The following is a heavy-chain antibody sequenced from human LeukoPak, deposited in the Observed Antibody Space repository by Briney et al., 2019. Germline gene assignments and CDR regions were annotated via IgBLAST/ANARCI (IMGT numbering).Heavy chain of an antibody. V-gene: IGHV4-34*01. CDR3: ARYVGITGTVHFDY. J-gene: IGHJ4*02. Sequence: SETLSLTCAVYGGSFSGYYWSWIRQPPGKRLEWIGEINHSGSTNYNPSLKSRVTISVDTSKNQFSLKLSSVTAADTAVYYCARYVGITGTVHFDYWGQGTLVTVSS. CDR2: INHSGST. D-gene: IGHD1-20*01. CDR1: GGSFSGYY.